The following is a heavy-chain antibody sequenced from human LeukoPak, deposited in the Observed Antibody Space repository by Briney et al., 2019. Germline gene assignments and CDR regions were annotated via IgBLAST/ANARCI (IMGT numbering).Heavy chain of an antibody. J-gene: IGHJ3*02. CDR3: ARDRHSYDSSGYYYSDAFDI. CDR2: IKQDGSEK. Sequence: GGSLRLSCAASGFTFSSYWMSWVRQAPGKGLEWVANIKQDGSEKYYVDSVKGRFTISRDNAKNSPYLQMNSLRAEDTAVYYCARDRHSYDSSGYYYSDAFDIWGQGTMVTVSS. D-gene: IGHD3-22*01. V-gene: IGHV3-7*01. CDR1: GFTFSSYW.